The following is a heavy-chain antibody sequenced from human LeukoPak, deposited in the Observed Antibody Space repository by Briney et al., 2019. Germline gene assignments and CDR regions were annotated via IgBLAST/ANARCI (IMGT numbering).Heavy chain of an antibody. CDR3: ARDIYCSGGSCYFGLDY. CDR1: GFTFSSFG. D-gene: IGHD2-15*01. V-gene: IGHV3-21*01. CDR2: ISSSRSYI. J-gene: IGHJ4*02. Sequence: PGGSLRLSCAASGFTFSSFGMYWVRQAPGKGLEWVSYISSSRSYIYYADSVKGRFTISRDNAKNLLYLQMNSLRAEDTAVYYCARDIYCSGGSCYFGLDYWGQGTLVTVFS.